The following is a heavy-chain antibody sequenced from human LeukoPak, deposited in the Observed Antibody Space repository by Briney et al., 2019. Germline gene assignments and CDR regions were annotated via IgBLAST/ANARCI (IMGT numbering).Heavy chain of an antibody. CDR3: ARRKVVVDY. CDR1: GGSISSYS. V-gene: IGHV4-39*01. J-gene: IGHJ4*02. Sequence: PSETLSLTCTVSGGSISSYSWSWIRQPPGKGLEWIGSIYYSGSTYYNPSLKSRVTISVDTSKNQFPLKLSSVTAADTAVYYCARRKVVVDYWGQGTLVTVSS. CDR2: IYYSGST. D-gene: IGHD3-22*01.